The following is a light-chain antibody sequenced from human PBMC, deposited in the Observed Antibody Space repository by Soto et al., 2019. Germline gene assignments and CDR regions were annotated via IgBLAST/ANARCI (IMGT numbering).Light chain of an antibody. J-gene: IGLJ1*01. V-gene: IGLV1-51*01. Sequence: QSVLTQPPSVSAAPGQKVTISCSGSSSNIGSNFVSWYQQLPGTAPKLLIYDNNKRPSGIPDRFSGSKSGASATLGITGLQTRDEADYYCGAWDGTLSWVFGPGTKVTVL. CDR1: SSNIGSNF. CDR3: GAWDGTLSWV. CDR2: DNN.